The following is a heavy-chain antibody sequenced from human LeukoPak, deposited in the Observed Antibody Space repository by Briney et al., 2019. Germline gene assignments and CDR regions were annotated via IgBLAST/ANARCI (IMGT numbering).Heavy chain of an antibody. J-gene: IGHJ3*02. D-gene: IGHD3-22*01. V-gene: IGHV4-34*01. CDR3: ARGPYSYDSSGAFDI. Sequence: PSETLSLTCVVYGGSFSGYYWNWIRQSPGKGLEWIGEINHRGSTNYNPSLKSRVTISVDTSKNQFSLKLSSVTAADTAVYFCARGPYSYDSSGAFDIWGQGTMVTVSS. CDR1: GGSFSGYY. CDR2: INHRGST.